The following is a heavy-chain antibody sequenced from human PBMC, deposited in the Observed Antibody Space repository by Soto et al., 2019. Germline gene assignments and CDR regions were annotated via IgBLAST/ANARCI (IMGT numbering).Heavy chain of an antibody. V-gene: IGHV1-69*13. CDR2: IIPIFGTA. J-gene: IGHJ6*02. Sequence: ASVKVSCKASGGTFSSYAISWVRQAPGQGLEWMGGIIPIFGTANYAQKFQGRVTITADESTSTAYMELSSLRSEDTAVYYCARARYSSSWSLGPYYGMDVWGQGTTVTVSS. D-gene: IGHD6-13*01. CDR3: ARARYSSSWSLGPYYGMDV. CDR1: GGTFSSYA.